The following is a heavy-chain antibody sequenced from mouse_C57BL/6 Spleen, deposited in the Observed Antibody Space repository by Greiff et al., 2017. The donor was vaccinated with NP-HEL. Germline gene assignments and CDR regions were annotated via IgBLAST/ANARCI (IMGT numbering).Heavy chain of an antibody. Sequence: QVQLQQPGAELVRPGSSVKLSCKASGYTFTSYWMHWVKQRPIQGLEWIGNIDPSDSETHYNQKFKDKATLTVDKSSSTAYMQLSSLTSEDSAVYYCARSERNDYAMDCWGQGTSVTVAS. CDR2: IDPSDSET. V-gene: IGHV1-52*01. J-gene: IGHJ4*01. CDR3: ARSERNDYAMDC. CDR1: GYTFTSYW.